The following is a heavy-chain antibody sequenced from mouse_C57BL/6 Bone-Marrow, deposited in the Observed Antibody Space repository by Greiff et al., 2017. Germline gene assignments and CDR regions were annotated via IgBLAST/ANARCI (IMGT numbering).Heavy chain of an antibody. J-gene: IGHJ2*01. D-gene: IGHD1-1*01. Sequence: QVQLQQSGAELVKPGASVKISCKASGYAFSSYWMNWVKQRPGKGLEWIGQIYPGDGDTNYNGKFKGKATLTADKSSSTAYMQLSSLTSEDSAVYFCARTPANYSGSSYHVLAFDYWGQGTTLTVSS. CDR1: GYAFSSYW. V-gene: IGHV1-80*01. CDR3: ARTPANYSGSSYHVLAFDY. CDR2: IYPGDGDT.